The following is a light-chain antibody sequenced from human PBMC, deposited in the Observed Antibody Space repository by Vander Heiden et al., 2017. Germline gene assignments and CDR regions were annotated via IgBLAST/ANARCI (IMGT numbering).Light chain of an antibody. CDR2: QDN. CDR1: TLGDKY. CDR3: QAWDTSTAWKV. Sequence: SYALPQPPSVSVSPGQTASITCSGDTLGDKYACWHQQQRGQSPLLVIYQDNKRPSGNPERFSGSNSGNTATLTVSGTQAMDEADYYCQAWDTSTAWKVFGGGTKLTVL. V-gene: IGLV3-1*01. J-gene: IGLJ2*01.